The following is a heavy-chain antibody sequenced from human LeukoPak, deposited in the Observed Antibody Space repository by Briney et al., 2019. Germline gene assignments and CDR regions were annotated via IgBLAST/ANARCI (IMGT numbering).Heavy chain of an antibody. D-gene: IGHD1-1*01. V-gene: IGHV3-23*01. CDR1: GFTFTSYA. Sequence: PGGSLRLSCAASGFTFTSYAMSWVRQAPGKGLEWVSAISGSGGSTFYADSVKGRFTISRDNAKNSLYLQMNSLRAEDTAVYYCVRDFSRTRLERPFDYWGQGTLVTVSS. CDR3: VRDFSRTRLERPFDY. CDR2: ISGSGGST. J-gene: IGHJ4*02.